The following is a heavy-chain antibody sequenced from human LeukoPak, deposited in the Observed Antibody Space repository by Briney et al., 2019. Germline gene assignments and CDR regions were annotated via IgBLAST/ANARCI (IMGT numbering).Heavy chain of an antibody. V-gene: IGHV4-38-2*01. CDR1: GYSISSGYY. J-gene: IGHJ6*03. D-gene: IGHD3-3*01. CDR2: IYYSGST. Sequence: SETLSLTCAVSGYSISSGYYWGWIRQPPGEGLEWIGSIYYSGSTYYNPSLKSRVTISVDTSKNQFSLKLSSVTAADTAVYYCARQSGDFWSGYHPPYYYYYYMDVWGKGTTVTVSS. CDR3: ARQSGDFWSGYHPPYYYYYYMDV.